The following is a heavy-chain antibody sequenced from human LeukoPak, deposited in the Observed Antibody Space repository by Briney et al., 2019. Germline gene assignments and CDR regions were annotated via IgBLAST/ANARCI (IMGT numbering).Heavy chain of an antibody. CDR1: GGSFSGYY. V-gene: IGHV4-34*01. J-gene: IGHJ5*02. CDR3: ARGSKVVVPAASIVDP. D-gene: IGHD2-2*01. CDR2: INHSGST. Sequence: PSGTLSLTCAVYGGSFSGYYWSWIRQPPGKGLEWIGEINHSGSTNYNPSLKSRVTISVDTSKNQFSLKLSSVTAADTAVYYCARGSKVVVPAASIVDPWGQGTLVTVSS.